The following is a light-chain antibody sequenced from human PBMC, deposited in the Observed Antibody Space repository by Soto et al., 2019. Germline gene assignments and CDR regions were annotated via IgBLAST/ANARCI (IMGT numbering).Light chain of an antibody. CDR1: SSDVDDYNY. Sequence: QSALTQPRSVSGSPGQSVTISCTGTSSDVDDYNYVSWFQQHPGKAPKLMIYDVSERPSGVPDRLSGSKSGNTASLTISGLQAEDEADYYCCSYGGTFYVFGTGTKVTVL. V-gene: IGLV2-11*01. J-gene: IGLJ1*01. CDR3: CSYGGTFYV. CDR2: DVS.